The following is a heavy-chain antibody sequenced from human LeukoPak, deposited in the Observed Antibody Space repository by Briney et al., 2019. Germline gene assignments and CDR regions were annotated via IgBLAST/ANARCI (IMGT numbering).Heavy chain of an antibody. CDR2: ILDYGIT. CDR3: VRDTGVGRTERFDS. V-gene: IGHV3-53*01. CDR1: GFSVSRTY. Sequence: PGGALTLSCAVSGFSVSRTYMTWVRQAPGKGLQWVSVILDYGITTYADSVTGRFSISRDNSKNTVYLQMNSLSVDDTAVYYCVRDTGVGRTERFDSWGPGTLVTVSS. J-gene: IGHJ4*02. D-gene: IGHD1-26*01.